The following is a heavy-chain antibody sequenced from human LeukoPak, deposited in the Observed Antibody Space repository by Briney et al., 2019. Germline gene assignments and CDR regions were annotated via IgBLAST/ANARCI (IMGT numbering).Heavy chain of an antibody. D-gene: IGHD6-13*01. J-gene: IGHJ4*02. CDR3: ARVRSGLNSRFDS. CDR2: IYTGGST. CDR1: GFTFSSNY. Sequence: GGSLRLSCAASGFTFSSNYMSWVRQAPGKGLEWVSVIYTGGSTYYADSVKGRFTISRHNSKNTAYLQMNSLRAEDTAVYYCARVRSGLNSRFDSWRQGTLVTVSS. V-gene: IGHV3-53*04.